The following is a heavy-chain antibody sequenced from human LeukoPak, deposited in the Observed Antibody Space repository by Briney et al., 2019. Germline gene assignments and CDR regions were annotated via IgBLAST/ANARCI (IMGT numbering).Heavy chain of an antibody. CDR1: GFTFSSYG. D-gene: IGHD3-16*01. CDR2: ISGSGGST. Sequence: SGGSLRLSCAASGFTFSSYGMSWVRQAPGKGLEWVSAISGSGGSTYYADSVKGRFTISRDNSKNTLYLQMNSLRAEDTAVYYCAKVATWRVYDSIFDYWGQGTLVTVSS. J-gene: IGHJ4*02. CDR3: AKVATWRVYDSIFDY. V-gene: IGHV3-23*01.